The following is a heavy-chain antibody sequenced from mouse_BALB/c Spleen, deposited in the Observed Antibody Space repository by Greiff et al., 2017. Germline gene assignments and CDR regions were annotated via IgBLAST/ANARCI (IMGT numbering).Heavy chain of an antibody. CDR1: GFTFTDYY. Sequence: DVKLVESGGGLVQPGGSLRLSCATSGFTFTDYYMSWVRQPPGKALEWLGFIRNKANGYTTEYSASVKGRFTISRDNSQSILYLQMNTLRAEDSATYYCARVAGDWYFDVWGAGTTVTVSS. CDR3: ARVAGDWYFDV. V-gene: IGHV7-3*02. CDR2: IRNKANGYTT. J-gene: IGHJ1*01.